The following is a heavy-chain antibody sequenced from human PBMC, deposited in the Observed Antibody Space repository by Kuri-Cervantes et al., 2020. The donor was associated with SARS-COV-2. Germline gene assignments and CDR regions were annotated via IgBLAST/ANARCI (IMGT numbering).Heavy chain of an antibody. D-gene: IGHD1-1*01. CDR3: VRDGDHWNFDY. J-gene: IGHJ4*02. CDR1: GFTFNDYY. CDR2: INPDGSYT. Sequence: GESLKISCAASGFTFNDYYLTWIRQAPGKGLVWVSRINPDGSYTNNADYVKGRFTLSRDNAKNMLFLQMNSLGAEDTAVYYCVRDGDHWNFDYWGQGTLVTVSS. V-gene: IGHV3-74*01.